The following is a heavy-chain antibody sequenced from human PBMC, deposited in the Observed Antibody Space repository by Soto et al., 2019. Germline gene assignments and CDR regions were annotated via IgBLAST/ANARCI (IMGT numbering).Heavy chain of an antibody. CDR2: IYYSGST. J-gene: IGHJ6*02. V-gene: IGHV4-39*01. Sequence: ASETLSLTCAVSGGSISSGGYSWGWIRQPPGKGLEWIGSIYYSGSTYYNPSLKSRVTISVDTSKNQFSLKLSSVTAADTAVYYCVSSPLYYGMDVWGQGTTVTVSS. CDR1: GGSISSGGYS. CDR3: VSSPLYYGMDV.